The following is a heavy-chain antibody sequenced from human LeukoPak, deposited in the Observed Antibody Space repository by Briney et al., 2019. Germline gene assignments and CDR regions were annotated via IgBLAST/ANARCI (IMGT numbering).Heavy chain of an antibody. CDR2: IYSAGGT. Sequence: GGSLRLSCAASGFTFSSYAMSWVRQAPGKGLEWVSLIYSAGGTYYADSVKGRFTISRDNSKNTVYLQMNSLRAEDTAVYYCARDRAFGVDFDYWGQGTLVTVSS. CDR3: ARDRAFGVDFDY. CDR1: GFTFSSYA. V-gene: IGHV3-23*03. J-gene: IGHJ4*02. D-gene: IGHD3-16*01.